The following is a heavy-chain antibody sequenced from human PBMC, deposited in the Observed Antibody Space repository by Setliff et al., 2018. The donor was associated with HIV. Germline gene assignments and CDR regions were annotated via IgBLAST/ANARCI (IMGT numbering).Heavy chain of an antibody. CDR2: IYQTGNT. D-gene: IGHD3-22*01. J-gene: IGHJ4*02. CDR1: GYSISNGYY. Sequence: SETLSLTCSVSGYSISNGYYWGWIRQPPGKGLEWVGTIYQTGNTYYSPSLKSRVAVSMDMSRNQFSVKLNSATAADTAVYYCARQAWHYDRDGYFIDYWGQGMLVTVSS. CDR3: ARQAWHYDRDGYFIDY. V-gene: IGHV4-38-2*02.